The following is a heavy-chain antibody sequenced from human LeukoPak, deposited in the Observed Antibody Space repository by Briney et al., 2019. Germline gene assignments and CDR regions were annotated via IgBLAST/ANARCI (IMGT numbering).Heavy chain of an antibody. D-gene: IGHD3-3*01. CDR1: GFTFSSYW. CDR2: IKQDGSEK. J-gene: IGHJ5*02. CDR3: TRDTVGYDFWSGYSES. V-gene: IGHV3-7*03. Sequence: GGSLRLSCAASGFTFSSYWMSWVRQAPGKGLEWVANIKQDGSEKYYVDSVKGRFTISRDNDKNSLYLQMNSLKTEDTAVYYCTRDTVGYDFWSGYSESWGQGTLASVPS.